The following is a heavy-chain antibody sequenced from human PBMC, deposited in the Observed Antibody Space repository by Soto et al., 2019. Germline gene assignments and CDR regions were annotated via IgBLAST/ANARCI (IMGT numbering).Heavy chain of an antibody. CDR3: ARLGGYCSSTSCYGYYGMDV. J-gene: IGHJ6*02. D-gene: IGHD2-2*01. CDR2: IYNSGST. Sequence: SETLSLTCTVSGGSISSYYWSWIRQPPGKGLEWIGYIYNSGSTNYNPSLKSRVTISVDTSKNQFSLKVSSVTVADTAVYYCARLGGYCSSTSCYGYYGMDVWGQGATVTVSS. V-gene: IGHV4-59*08. CDR1: GGSISSYY.